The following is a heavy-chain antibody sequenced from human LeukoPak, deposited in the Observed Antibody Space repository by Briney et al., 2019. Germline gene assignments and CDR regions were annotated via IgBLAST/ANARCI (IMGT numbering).Heavy chain of an antibody. CDR1: GGSISSYY. J-gene: IGHJ3*02. V-gene: IGHV4-59*01. CDR2: IYYSGST. Sequence: SETLSLTCTVSGGSISSYYWSWIRQPPGKGLEWIGYIYYSGSTNYNPSLKSRVTISVDTSKNQFSLKLSSVTAADTAVYYCARELRPGAFDIWGQGTMVTVSS. CDR3: ARELRPGAFDI. D-gene: IGHD4-17*01.